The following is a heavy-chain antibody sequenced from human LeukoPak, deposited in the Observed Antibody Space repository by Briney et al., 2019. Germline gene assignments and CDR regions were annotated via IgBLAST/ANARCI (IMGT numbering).Heavy chain of an antibody. Sequence: PGGSLRLSCATSGFTFSSYGMHWVRQAPGKGLEWVAVISYDGSNKYYADSVKGRFTISRDNSKNTLYLQMNSLRAEDTAVYYCAKDRGYQLLQSDYYYYYGMDVRGQGTTVTVSS. D-gene: IGHD2-2*01. CDR2: ISYDGSNK. J-gene: IGHJ6*02. CDR3: AKDRGYQLLQSDYYYYYGMDV. CDR1: GFTFSSYG. V-gene: IGHV3-30*18.